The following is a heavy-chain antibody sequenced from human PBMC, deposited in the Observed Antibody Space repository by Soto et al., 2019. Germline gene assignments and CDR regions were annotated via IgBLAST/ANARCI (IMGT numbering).Heavy chain of an antibody. Sequence: SETLSLTCAVYGGSFSGYYWSWIRQPPGKGLEWIGEINHSGSTNYNPSLKSRVTISVDTSKNQFSLKLSSVTAADTAVYYCARDLSSGYDSYYFDYWGQGTLVTVSS. J-gene: IGHJ4*02. V-gene: IGHV4-34*01. CDR2: INHSGST. CDR1: GGSFSGYY. D-gene: IGHD3-22*01. CDR3: ARDLSSGYDSYYFDY.